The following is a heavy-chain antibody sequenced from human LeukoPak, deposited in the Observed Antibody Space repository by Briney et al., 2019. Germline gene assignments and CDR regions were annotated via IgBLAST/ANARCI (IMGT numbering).Heavy chain of an antibody. Sequence: SETLSHACTVSGGSISSGSYYWSWIRQPAGKGLEWIGRIDTSGSTNYNPSLKSRVTMSADTSKKQFSLKLRSVTAADTAVYYCAREGIYGDYRHWGQGTLVTVSS. V-gene: IGHV4-61*02. CDR3: AREGIYGDYRH. CDR1: GGSISSGSYY. D-gene: IGHD4-17*01. J-gene: IGHJ4*02. CDR2: IDTSGST.